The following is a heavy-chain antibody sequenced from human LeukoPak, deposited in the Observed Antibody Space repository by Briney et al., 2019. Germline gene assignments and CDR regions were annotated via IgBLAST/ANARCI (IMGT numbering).Heavy chain of an antibody. CDR1: GFTFSSYA. D-gene: IGHD3-22*01. J-gene: IGHJ3*02. CDR2: IRGTGSST. V-gene: IGHV3-23*01. CDR3: AKDTRSAYYGALDI. Sequence: PGGSLRLSCGASGFTFSSYAMAWVRQAPGKGLEWVSAIRGTGSSTYYADSVKGRFTISRDNSKKTLYLQMNSLRAEDTAVYYCAKDTRSAYYGALDIWGQGTMVTVSS.